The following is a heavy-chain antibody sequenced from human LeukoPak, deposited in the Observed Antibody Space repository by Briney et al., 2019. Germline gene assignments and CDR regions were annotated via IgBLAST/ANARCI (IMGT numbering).Heavy chain of an antibody. CDR1: GGSISSGGYS. D-gene: IGHD2-2*01. CDR2: IYHSGST. CDR3: ARALVVPAAIYWFDP. Sequence: SQTLSLTCAVSGGSISSGGYSWSWIRQPPGKSLEWTGYIYHSGSTYYNPSLKSRVTISVDRSKNQFSLKLSSVTAADTAVYYCARALVVPAAIYWFDPWGQGTLVTVSS. J-gene: IGHJ5*02. V-gene: IGHV4-30-2*01.